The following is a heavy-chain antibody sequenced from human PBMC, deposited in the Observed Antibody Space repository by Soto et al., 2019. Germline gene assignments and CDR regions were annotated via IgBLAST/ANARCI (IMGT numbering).Heavy chain of an antibody. CDR3: AKDRGGVLEYYDYVWGSYRSRELDY. J-gene: IGHJ4*02. CDR1: GFTLSTYS. Sequence: GGSLRLSCAASGFTLSTYSMNWVRQAPGKGLEWVSSIGSSNSYIYYADSVKGRFTIPRDDAKNSLYLQMNGLRAEDTAVYYCAKDRGGVLEYYDYVWGSYRSRELDYWGQGTLVTVSS. D-gene: IGHD3-16*02. V-gene: IGHV3-21*04. CDR2: IGSSNSYI.